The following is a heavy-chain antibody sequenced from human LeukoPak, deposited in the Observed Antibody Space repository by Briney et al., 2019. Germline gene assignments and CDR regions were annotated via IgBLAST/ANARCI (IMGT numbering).Heavy chain of an antibody. CDR2: MNPNSGNT. CDR1: GYTFTTYD. J-gene: IGHJ5*02. Sequence: GASVKVSCKASGYTFTTYDINWVRQATGQGLEWMGWMNPNSGNTGYAQKFQGRVTMTRNTSISTAYMELRSLRSEDTAVYYCARGPNKYDGGNSGSAWFDPWGQGTLVTVST. CDR3: ARGPNKYDGGNSGSAWFDP. V-gene: IGHV1-8*01. D-gene: IGHD4-23*01.